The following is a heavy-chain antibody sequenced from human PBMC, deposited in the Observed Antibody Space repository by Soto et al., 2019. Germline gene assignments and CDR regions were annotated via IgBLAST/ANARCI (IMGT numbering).Heavy chain of an antibody. Sequence: GGSLRLSCAASGFTFSSYWMSWVRQAPGKGLEWVANIKQDGSEKYYVDSVKGRFTISRDNAKNSLYLQMNSLRAEDTAVYYCARDAGGHFTWIQLWLTPFGMDVWGQGTTFTVSS. V-gene: IGHV3-7*01. D-gene: IGHD5-18*01. CDR2: IKQDGSEK. CDR1: GFTFSSYW. CDR3: ARDAGGHFTWIQLWLTPFGMDV. J-gene: IGHJ6*02.